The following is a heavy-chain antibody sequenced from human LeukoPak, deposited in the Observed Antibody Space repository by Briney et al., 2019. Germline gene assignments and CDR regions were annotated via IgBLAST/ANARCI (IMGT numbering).Heavy chain of an antibody. V-gene: IGHV3-21*01. D-gene: IGHD4-17*01. J-gene: IGHJ6*02. Sequence: PGGSLRLSCAASGFTFSSYSMNWVRQAPGKGLEWVSSISSSSSYIYYADSVKGRFTISRDNAKNSLYLQMNSLRAEDTAVYYCARESQYDYGGGYYYYYDMDVWGQGTTVTVSS. CDR2: ISSSSSYI. CDR3: ARESQYDYGGGYYYYYDMDV. CDR1: GFTFSSYS.